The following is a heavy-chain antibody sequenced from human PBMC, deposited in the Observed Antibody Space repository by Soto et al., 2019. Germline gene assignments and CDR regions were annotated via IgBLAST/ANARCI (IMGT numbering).Heavy chain of an antibody. CDR3: ARLNSGLYQSFDS. CDR1: GGSIRSGGYF. V-gene: IGHV4-31*03. D-gene: IGHD2-8*01. J-gene: IGHJ4*02. CDR2: IYSSGST. Sequence: QVQLEASGPGLVKPSQTLSLTCSVSGGSIRSGGYFWTWIRQHPGKGLEYIGHIYSSGSTYYIPSLRRRLTLSLDPSKNQFSLNLTSVTAADTALDFCARLNSGLYQSFDSWGQGALVTVSS.